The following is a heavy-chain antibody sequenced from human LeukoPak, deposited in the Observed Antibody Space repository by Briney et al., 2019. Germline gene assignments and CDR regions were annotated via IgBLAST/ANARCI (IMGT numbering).Heavy chain of an antibody. J-gene: IGHJ5*02. V-gene: IGHV3-21*01. CDR1: GFTFSSYS. CDR2: ISRSSSYI. D-gene: IGHD4-17*01. Sequence: GGSLRLSCAASGFTFSSYSMNWVRQAPGKGLEWVSSISRSSSYIYYADSVKGRFTISRDNAKNSLYLQMNSLRAEDTAVYYCARGPENGDYVPGWPNWFDPWGQGTLVTVSS. CDR3: ARGPENGDYVPGWPNWFDP.